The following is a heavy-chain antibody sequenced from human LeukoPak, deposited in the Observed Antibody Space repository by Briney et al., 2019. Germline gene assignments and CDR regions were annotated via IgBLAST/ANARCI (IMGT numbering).Heavy chain of an antibody. CDR2: IRYDGSNK. D-gene: IGHD6-19*01. J-gene: IGHJ3*02. CDR1: GFTFSSYG. V-gene: IGHV3-30*02. CDR3: ARGNLVAKQWLGYTGAFDI. Sequence: GGSLRLSCAASGFTFSSYGMHWVRQAPGKGLEWVAFIRYDGSNKYYADTVKGRFTISRDNSKNTLYLQMNSLRAEDTAVYYCARGNLVAKQWLGYTGAFDIWGQGTMVTVSS.